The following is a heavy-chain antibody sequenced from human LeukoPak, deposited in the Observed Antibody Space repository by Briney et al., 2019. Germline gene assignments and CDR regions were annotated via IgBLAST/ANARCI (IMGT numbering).Heavy chain of an antibody. D-gene: IGHD2-2*02. CDR3: AKDRERYCSSTSCYTVSDY. CDR1: GFTFSSYG. CDR2: IRYDGSSK. V-gene: IGHV3-30*02. Sequence: GGSLRLSCAASGFTFSSYGMHWVRQAPGKGLEWVAFIRYDGSSKYYADSVQGRFTISRVNSKNTLYLQMNSLRAEDTAVYYCAKDRERYCSSTSCYTVSDYWGQGTLVTVSS. J-gene: IGHJ4*02.